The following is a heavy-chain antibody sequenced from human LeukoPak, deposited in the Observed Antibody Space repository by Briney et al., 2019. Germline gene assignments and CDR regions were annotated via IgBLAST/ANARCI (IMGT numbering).Heavy chain of an antibody. V-gene: IGHV4-59*11. J-gene: IGHJ5*02. CDR2: IYYRGST. CDR1: GGSISGHY. CDR3: ARDLISEYSRSHSHFDP. D-gene: IGHD5-12*01. Sequence: SEALSLTCTVSGGSISGHYWSWIRQPPGKGLEWIGYIYYRGSTSYNPSLKSRVTISVDTSKNQFSLSLSSVTAADTAVYYCARDLISEYSRSHSHFDPWGQGTLVTVSS.